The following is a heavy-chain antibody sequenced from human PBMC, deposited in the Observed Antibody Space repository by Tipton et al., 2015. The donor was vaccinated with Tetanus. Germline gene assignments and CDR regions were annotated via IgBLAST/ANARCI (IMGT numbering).Heavy chain of an antibody. D-gene: IGHD2-2*01. CDR3: AVTVIVPAAV. V-gene: IGHV1-18*01. CDR2: IGPYTSNT. J-gene: IGHJ4*02. Sequence: QLVQSGAEVKKPGASAKVSCKASGYTFTSYGISWVRQAPGRGLEWMGWIGPYTSNTHYGRSFQDRVTMTTDTSTSMANMELRSLRSDDTAVYYCAVTVIVPAAVWGQGTLVTVSS. CDR1: GYTFTSYG.